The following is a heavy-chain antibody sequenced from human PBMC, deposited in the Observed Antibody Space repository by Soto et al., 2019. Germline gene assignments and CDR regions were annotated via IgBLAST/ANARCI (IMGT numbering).Heavy chain of an antibody. J-gene: IGHJ4*02. D-gene: IGHD3-22*01. CDR3: AACQYGGSGYYYRVDW. Sequence: QMQLVQSGAEVKKPGASVKVSCTASGYPFTKNFLHWVRQAPGQGLEWMGRLNPHSGSADYVQKFQERETMARGTATRTAFMELRKLRSEGTGVYCCAACQYGGSGYYYRVDWWGEGTLVTVSS. V-gene: IGHV1-46*01. CDR2: LNPHSGSA. CDR1: GYPFTKNF.